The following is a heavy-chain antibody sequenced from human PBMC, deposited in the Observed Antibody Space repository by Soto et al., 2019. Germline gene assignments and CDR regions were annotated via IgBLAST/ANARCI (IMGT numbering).Heavy chain of an antibody. D-gene: IGHD2-2*01. J-gene: IGHJ6*02. CDR3: ARHPLVVPAAGYHGMDV. Sequence: PGESLKISCKGSGYSFTSYWISWVRQMPGKGLEWMGRIDPSDSYTNYSPSFQGHVTISADKSISTAYLQWSSLKASDTAMYYCARHPLVVPAAGYHGMDVWGQGTTVTVSS. V-gene: IGHV5-10-1*01. CDR1: GYSFTSYW. CDR2: IDPSDSYT.